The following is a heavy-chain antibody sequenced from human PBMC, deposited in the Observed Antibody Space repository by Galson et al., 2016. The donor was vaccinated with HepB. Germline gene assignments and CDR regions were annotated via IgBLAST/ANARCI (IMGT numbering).Heavy chain of an antibody. CDR2: ISYDGSNK. J-gene: IGHJ4*02. CDR3: AKDGRIYCSSASCHDHFHY. V-gene: IGHV3-30*18. CDR1: GFTFSSYG. Sequence: SLRLSCAASGFTFSSYGMHWVRQAPGKGLEWVAFISYDGSNKKYADSVKGRFTISRYNSKKTLYLQMNSLRAEDTAVYYCAKDGRIYCSSASCHDHFHYWGQGTLVTVSS. D-gene: IGHD2-2*01.